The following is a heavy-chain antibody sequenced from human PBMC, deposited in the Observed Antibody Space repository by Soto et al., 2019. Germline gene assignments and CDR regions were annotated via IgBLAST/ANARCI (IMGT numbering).Heavy chain of an antibody. CDR2: IIPIPGIA. Sequence: QVQLVQSGAEVKKPGSSVKVSCKASGGTFSSYTISWVRQAPGQGLEWMGRIIPIPGIANYAQKFQGRVTITADKSTRTAYMELSSMRSVDTAVYYCASWAGYSGYDSVWDAFDIWGQWTMVTASS. V-gene: IGHV1-69*02. CDR3: ASWAGYSGYDSVWDAFDI. J-gene: IGHJ3*02. CDR1: GGTFSSYT. D-gene: IGHD5-12*01.